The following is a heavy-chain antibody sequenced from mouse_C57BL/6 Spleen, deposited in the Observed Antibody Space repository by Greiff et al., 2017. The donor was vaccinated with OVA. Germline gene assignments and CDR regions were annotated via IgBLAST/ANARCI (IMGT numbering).Heavy chain of an antibody. CDR1: GFSLTRYG. Sequence: VQLQESGPGLVQPSQSLSITCTVSGFSLTRYGVHWVRQSPGKGLEWLGVIWRGGSTDYNAAFMSRLSITKDNSKSQVFFKMNSLQADDTAIYYCAKESYYGSSPYWYFDVWGTGTTVTVSS. CDR2: IWRGGST. V-gene: IGHV2-5*01. D-gene: IGHD1-1*01. CDR3: AKESYYGSSPYWYFDV. J-gene: IGHJ1*03.